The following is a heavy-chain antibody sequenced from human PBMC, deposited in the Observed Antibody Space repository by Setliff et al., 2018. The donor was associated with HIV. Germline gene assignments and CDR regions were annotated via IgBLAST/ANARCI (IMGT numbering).Heavy chain of an antibody. J-gene: IGHJ3*01. CDR2: IKQDGRER. Sequence: GGSLRLSCAGSGFTISDYWMSWVRQAPGKGLEWVANIKQDGRERYNADSVKGRFTISRDNANNSLYLQLNSLRAEDTAVYYCARGPQQTGWYGGACDVWGQGTMVTVSS. V-gene: IGHV3-7*03. D-gene: IGHD6-19*01. CDR3: ARGPQQTGWYGGACDV. CDR1: GFTISDYW.